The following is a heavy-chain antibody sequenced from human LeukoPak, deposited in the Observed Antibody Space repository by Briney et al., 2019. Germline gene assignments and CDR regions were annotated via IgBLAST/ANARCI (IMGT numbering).Heavy chain of an antibody. Sequence: SVKVSCKASGGTFSSYTISWVRQAPGQGLEWMGRIIPILGIANYAQKFQGRVTITADKSTSTAYMELSSLRSEDTAVSYCARDLERTSFPFDPWGQGTLVTVSS. CDR2: IIPILGIA. CDR1: GGTFSSYT. D-gene: IGHD1-1*01. V-gene: IGHV1-69*04. J-gene: IGHJ5*02. CDR3: ARDLERTSFPFDP.